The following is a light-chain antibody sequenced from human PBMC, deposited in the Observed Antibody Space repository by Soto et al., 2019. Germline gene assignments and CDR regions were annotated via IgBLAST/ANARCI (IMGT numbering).Light chain of an antibody. Sequence: DIQMTQSPSTLSASVGDRVTITCRASQNINRWLAWYQQKPGKAPKLLIYDASRLKSGVPSRFSGSGSGTAFTLTINSLQHEDCATYYRQLDDGTFGKGTKLDIK. CDR3: QLDDGT. V-gene: IGKV1-5*01. CDR1: QNINRW. J-gene: IGKJ2*01. CDR2: DAS.